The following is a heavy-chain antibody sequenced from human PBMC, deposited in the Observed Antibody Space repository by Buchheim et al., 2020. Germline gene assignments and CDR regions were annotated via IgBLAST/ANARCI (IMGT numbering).Heavy chain of an antibody. J-gene: IGHJ4*02. V-gene: IGHV3-74*01. D-gene: IGHD3-22*01. CDR1: GFTFSSYW. CDR2: IDGFGSDT. Sequence: EVQLVESGGGLVQPGESLRLSCAASGFTFSSYWMHWVRQTPGRGLVWVSRIDGFGSDTNYADSVKGRVTISRDNSKNTLYLGMNSLRAEDTAVYFCARGPGYDSSGYSDYWGQGTL. CDR3: ARGPGYDSSGYSDY.